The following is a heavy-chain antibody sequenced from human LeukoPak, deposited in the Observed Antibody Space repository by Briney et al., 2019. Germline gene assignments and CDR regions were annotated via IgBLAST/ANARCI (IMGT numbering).Heavy chain of an antibody. D-gene: IGHD3-3*01. V-gene: IGHV1-18*01. CDR1: GYTFTSYG. Sequence: ASVKVSCKASGYTFTSYGISWVRQAPGQGLEWMGWISAYNGNTNYAQKLQGRVTMTTDTSTSTAYMELRSLRSDDTAVYYCGRDVLRSLEWLLPSGDYYYGMDVWGQGTTVTVSS. J-gene: IGHJ6*02. CDR2: ISAYNGNT. CDR3: GRDVLRSLEWLLPSGDYYYGMDV.